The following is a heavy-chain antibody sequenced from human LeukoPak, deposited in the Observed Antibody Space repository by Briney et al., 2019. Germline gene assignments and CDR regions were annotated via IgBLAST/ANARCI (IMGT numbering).Heavy chain of an antibody. D-gene: IGHD1-1*01. CDR1: GGSISSYY. V-gene: IGHV4-59*01. CDR3: ARGEVGYRFDP. CDR2: IYYSGST. Sequence: ASETLSLTCTVSGGSISSYYWSWIRQPPGKGLEWIGSIYYSGSTNYNPSLKSRVTISVDTSKNQFSLKLSSVTAADTAVYYCARGEVGYRFDPWGQGTLVTVSS. J-gene: IGHJ5*02.